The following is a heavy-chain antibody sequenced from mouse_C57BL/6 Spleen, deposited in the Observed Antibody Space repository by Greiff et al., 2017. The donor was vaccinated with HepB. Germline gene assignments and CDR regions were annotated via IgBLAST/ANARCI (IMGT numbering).Heavy chain of an antibody. Sequence: EVNVVESGGGLVKPGGSLKLSCAASGFTFSSYAMSWVRQTPEKRLEWVATISDGGSYTYYPDNVKGRFTISRDNAKNNLYLQMSHLKSEDTAMYYCARKDYDYDDYAMDYWGQGTSVTVSS. J-gene: IGHJ4*01. V-gene: IGHV5-4*03. D-gene: IGHD2-4*01. CDR3: ARKDYDYDDYAMDY. CDR1: GFTFSSYA. CDR2: ISDGGSYT.